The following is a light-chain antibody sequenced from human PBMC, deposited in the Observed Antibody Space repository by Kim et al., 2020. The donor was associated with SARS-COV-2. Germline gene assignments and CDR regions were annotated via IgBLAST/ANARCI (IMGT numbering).Light chain of an antibody. V-gene: IGLV2-14*01. CDR2: DVS. CDR1: SSDIGYYNY. CDR3: SSYTTTTTWI. J-gene: IGLJ2*01. Sequence: QSALTQPASVSGSPGQSITISCTGTSSDIGYYNYVSWYQQQPGKAPKFIIYDVSKRPSGVSDRFSGSKSGNTASLTVSGLQAEDEADYYCSSYTTTTTWIFGGGTQLTVL.